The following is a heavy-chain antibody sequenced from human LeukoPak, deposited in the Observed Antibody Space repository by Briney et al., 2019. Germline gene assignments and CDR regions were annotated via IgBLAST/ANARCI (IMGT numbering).Heavy chain of an antibody. Sequence: WASVKVSCKASGYTFTGYYMHWVRQAPGQGLEWMGWINPNSGGTNYAQKFQGGVTMTRDTSISTAYMELSRLRSDDMAVYYCARAAVTWIAVAGVDYWGQGTLVTVSS. CDR1: GYTFTGYY. CDR2: INPNSGGT. CDR3: ARAAVTWIAVAGVDY. D-gene: IGHD6-19*01. J-gene: IGHJ4*02. V-gene: IGHV1-2*02.